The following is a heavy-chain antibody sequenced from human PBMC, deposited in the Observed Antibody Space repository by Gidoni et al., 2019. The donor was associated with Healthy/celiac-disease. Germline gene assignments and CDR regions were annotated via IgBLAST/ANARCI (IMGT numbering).Heavy chain of an antibody. J-gene: IGHJ4*02. V-gene: IGHV5-51*01. Sequence: EVQLVQSGAEVKKPGESLKISCKGSGYSLTSYWIGWVRQMPGKGLEWMGIIYPGDSDTRYSPSFQGQVTISADKSISTAYLQWSSLKASDTAMYYCARYYDYVWGSYRSYYFDYWGQGTLVTVSS. CDR1: GYSLTSYW. D-gene: IGHD3-16*02. CDR3: ARYYDYVWGSYRSYYFDY. CDR2: IYPGDSDT.